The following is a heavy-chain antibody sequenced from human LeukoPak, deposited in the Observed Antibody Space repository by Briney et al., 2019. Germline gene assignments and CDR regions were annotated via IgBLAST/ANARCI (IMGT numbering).Heavy chain of an antibody. J-gene: IGHJ4*02. CDR2: IYYSGST. D-gene: IGHD3-16*01. CDR1: GGSISSGGFY. CDR3: ARVGLWYFDY. V-gene: IGHV4-31*03. Sequence: SETLSLTCTVSGGSISSGGFYWSWLRQHPGKGLEWIGYIYYSGSTYYNPSLKSRVTISVDTSKNQFSLKLSSVTAADTAVFYSARVGLWYFDYWGQGTLVTVSS.